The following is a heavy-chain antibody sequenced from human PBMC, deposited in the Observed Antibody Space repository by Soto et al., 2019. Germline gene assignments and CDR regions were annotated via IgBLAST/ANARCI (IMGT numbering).Heavy chain of an antibody. J-gene: IGHJ6*02. V-gene: IGHV4-61*01. CDR1: GGSVSSGSYY. CDR3: ARDMAARNYYYYGMDV. Sequence: ASETLSLTCTVSGGSVSSGSYYWSWIRQPPGKGLEWIGYIYYSGSTNYNPSLKSRVTISVDTSKNQFSLKLSSVTAADTAVYYCARDMAARNYYYYGMDVWGQGTTVTVSS. CDR2: IYYSGST. D-gene: IGHD6-6*01.